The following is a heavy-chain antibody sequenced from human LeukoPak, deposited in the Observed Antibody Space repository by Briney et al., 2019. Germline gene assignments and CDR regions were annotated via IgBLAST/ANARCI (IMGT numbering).Heavy chain of an antibody. Sequence: PGRSPRLSCAASGFTFSSYAMHWVRQAPGKGLEWVAVISYDGSNKYYADSVKGRFTISRDNSKNTLYLQMNSLRAEDTAVYYCARGICSSTSCGFYNWGQGTLVTVSS. CDR3: ARGICSSTSCGFYN. CDR1: GFTFSSYA. J-gene: IGHJ4*02. D-gene: IGHD2-2*01. V-gene: IGHV3-30*01. CDR2: ISYDGSNK.